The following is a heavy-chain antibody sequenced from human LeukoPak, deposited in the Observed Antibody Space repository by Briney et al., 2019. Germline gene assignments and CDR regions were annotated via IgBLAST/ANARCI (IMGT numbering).Heavy chain of an antibody. Sequence: GESLKISCKGSGYTITNSWIGWVRQMPGKGLEWMGSIHLGDSDTKYSPSYQGQVTMSVDTSITTAYLQWSSLKASDSAMYFCARLVQYTSSWYKYNYFDYWGQGTQVTVSS. J-gene: IGHJ4*02. CDR1: GYTITNSW. D-gene: IGHD6-13*01. CDR3: ARLVQYTSSWYKYNYFDY. V-gene: IGHV5-51*01. CDR2: IHLGDSDT.